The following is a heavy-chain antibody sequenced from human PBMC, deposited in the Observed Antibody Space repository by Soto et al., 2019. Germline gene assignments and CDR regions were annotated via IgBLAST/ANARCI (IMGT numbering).Heavy chain of an antibody. CDR1: GFSLTTNRVG. CDR3: AHKEFRTSSPFDF. CDR2: INWDDDR. J-gene: IGHJ4*02. V-gene: IGHV2-5*02. Sequence: QITLKESGPALVKPTQTLTLTCTFSGFSLTTNRVGVAWIRQPPGKALEWLALINWDDDRHYNPSLTSRLTITKDTSKNQVVLTMTNMDPVDTATYYCAHKEFRTSSPFDFGGPGILVTVSS.